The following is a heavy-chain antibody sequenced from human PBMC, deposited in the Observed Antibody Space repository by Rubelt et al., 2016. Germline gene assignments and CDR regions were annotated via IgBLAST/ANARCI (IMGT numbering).Heavy chain of an antibody. CDR2: ISAYNGNT. J-gene: IGHJ5*02. Sequence: QVQLVQSGAEVKKPGASVKVSCKASGYTFTSYGISWVRQAPGQGLAWMGWISAYNGNTNSAQKRQGRVTMTTDTSTSTAYMVLVGLRSDDTAVEYCAVVMITFGGVIEVGWFDPWGQGTLVTVSS. CDR1: GYTFTSYG. V-gene: IGHV1-18*01. CDR3: AVVMITFGGVIEVGWFDP. D-gene: IGHD3-16*02.